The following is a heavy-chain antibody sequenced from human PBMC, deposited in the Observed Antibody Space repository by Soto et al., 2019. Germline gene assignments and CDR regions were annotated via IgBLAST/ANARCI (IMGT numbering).Heavy chain of an antibody. CDR3: AREGHYYDSSGYSY. V-gene: IGHV4-39*02. CDR2: IYYSGST. D-gene: IGHD3-22*01. J-gene: IGHJ4*02. CDR1: GGSISISSYY. Sequence: SETLSLTCTVSGGSISISSYYWCWIRHPPGKGLEWIGSIYYSGSTYYNPSLKSRVTISVDTSKNQFSLKLSSVTAADTAVYYCAREGHYYDSSGYSYWGQGTLVTVSS.